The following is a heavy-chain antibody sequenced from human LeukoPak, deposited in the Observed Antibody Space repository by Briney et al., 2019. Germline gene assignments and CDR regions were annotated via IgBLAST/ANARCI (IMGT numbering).Heavy chain of an antibody. Sequence: MPSGTLSLTCAVSGGSISSSNWWSWVRQPPGKGLEWIGEIYHSGSTNYNPSLKSRVTISVDKSKNQFSLKLSSVTAADTAVYYCARDQRIVGATTSYYYGMDVWGQGTTVTVSS. CDR2: IYHSGST. CDR3: ARDQRIVGATTSYYYGMDV. V-gene: IGHV4-4*02. CDR1: GGSISSSNW. J-gene: IGHJ6*02. D-gene: IGHD1-26*01.